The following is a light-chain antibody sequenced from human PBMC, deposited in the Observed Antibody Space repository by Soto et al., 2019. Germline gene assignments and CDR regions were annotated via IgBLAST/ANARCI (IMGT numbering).Light chain of an antibody. Sequence: IVLTQSPGSLSLSPGERVTLXCRASENVRGNKSVWYQQRPRQAPTLLISNASRRATVITERFSGSGCGKDFILTISRLEPEDFAVYYCQQYGSSGTFGQGTKVDIK. CDR2: NAS. V-gene: IGKV3-20*01. CDR3: QQYGSSGT. CDR1: ENVRGNK. J-gene: IGKJ1*01.